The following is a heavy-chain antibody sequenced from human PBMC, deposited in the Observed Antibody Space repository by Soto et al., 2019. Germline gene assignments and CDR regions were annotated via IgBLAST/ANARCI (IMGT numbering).Heavy chain of an antibody. Sequence: SETLSLTCTVSGGSISSYYWSWIRQPPGKGLEWIGYIYYSGSTNYNPSLKSRVTISVDTSKNQFSLKLSSVTAADTAVYYCARDPPALSAFDIWGQGTMVTVSS. CDR3: ARDPPALSAFDI. CDR1: GGSISSYY. CDR2: IYYSGST. V-gene: IGHV4-59*01. J-gene: IGHJ3*02.